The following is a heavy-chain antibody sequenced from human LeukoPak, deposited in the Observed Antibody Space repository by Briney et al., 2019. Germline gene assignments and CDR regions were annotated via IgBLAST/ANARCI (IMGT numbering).Heavy chain of an antibody. CDR3: ARHRYAHDQ. CDR2: MYYSWSN. J-gene: IGHJ4*02. D-gene: IGHD2-2*01. V-gene: IGHV4-59*08. Sequence: PSETLSLTCTVSSASISSYYWTWIRQPPGKGLEWIGNMYYSWSNNCNPSLKSRATISVDTSQKQFSLKLNSVTAADTAVYYCARHRYAHDQWGQGTLVTVSS. CDR1: SASISSYY.